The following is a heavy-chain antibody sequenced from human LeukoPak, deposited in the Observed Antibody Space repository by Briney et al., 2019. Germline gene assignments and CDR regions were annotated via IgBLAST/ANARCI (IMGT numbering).Heavy chain of an antibody. CDR1: GFTVSSNY. D-gene: IGHD3-22*01. CDR3: ARATYYYDSSGPWDNWFDP. V-gene: IGHV3-69-1*01. J-gene: IGHJ5*02. Sequence: PGGSLRLSCAASGFTVSSNYMSWVRQAPGKGLEWVSSISSSSYIYYADSVKGRFTISRDNAKNSLYLQMNSLRAEDTAVYYCARATYYYDSSGPWDNWFDPWGQGTLVTVSS. CDR2: ISSSSYI.